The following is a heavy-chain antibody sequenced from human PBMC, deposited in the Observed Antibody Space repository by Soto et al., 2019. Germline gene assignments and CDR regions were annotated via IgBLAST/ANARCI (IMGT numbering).Heavy chain of an antibody. CDR1: GYTFTGYY. J-gene: IGHJ4*02. D-gene: IGHD3-22*01. Sequence: ASVKVSCKASGYTFTGYYMHWVRQAPGQGLEWMGWINPNSGGTNYAQKFQGRVTMTRDTSISTAYMELSRLRSDDTAVYYCARVRETYYYDSSGESYFDYWGQGTLVTVSS. CDR3: ARVRETYYYDSSGESYFDY. CDR2: INPNSGGT. V-gene: IGHV1-2*02.